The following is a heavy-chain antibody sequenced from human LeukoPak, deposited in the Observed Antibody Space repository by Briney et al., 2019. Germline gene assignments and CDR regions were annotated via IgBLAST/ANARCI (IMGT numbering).Heavy chain of an antibody. D-gene: IGHD3-22*01. CDR1: GGSISSYY. Sequence: TPSETLSLTCTVSGGSISSYYWSWIRQPPGKGLEWIGYIYYSGSTNYNPSLKSRVTISVDTSKNQFSLKLSSVTAADTAVYYCARGGLGYYDSSGYPHPYFDYWGQGTLVTVSS. CDR3: ARGGLGYYDSSGYPHPYFDY. J-gene: IGHJ4*02. CDR2: IYYSGST. V-gene: IGHV4-59*08.